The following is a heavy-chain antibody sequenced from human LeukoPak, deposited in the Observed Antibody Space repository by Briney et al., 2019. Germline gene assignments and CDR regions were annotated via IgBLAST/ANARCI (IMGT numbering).Heavy chain of an antibody. D-gene: IGHD3-10*01. V-gene: IGHV4-59*01. Sequence: SETLSLTCTVSGGSISSYYWSWIRQPPGKGLEWIGYIYYSGSTNYNPSLKSRVTISVDTSKNQFSLKLSSVTAADTAVYYCARGPSYGSGSYCGDSFDIWGRGTMVTVSS. J-gene: IGHJ3*02. CDR3: ARGPSYGSGSYCGDSFDI. CDR2: IYYSGST. CDR1: GGSISSYY.